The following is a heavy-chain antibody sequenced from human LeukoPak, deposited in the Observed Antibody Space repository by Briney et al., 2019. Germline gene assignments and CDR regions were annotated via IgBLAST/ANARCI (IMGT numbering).Heavy chain of an antibody. CDR2: IKSKTDGETI. J-gene: IGHJ4*02. CDR3: TIDRPLYYYDNSDYSSSDY. Sequence: PGGSLRLSCAASGFTFSNAWMTWVRQAPGKGLEWVGRIKSKTDGETIHYAAPVKGRFTISRDDSKDTLYLQMTSLKTEDTAVYYCTIDRPLYYYDNSDYSSSDYWGQGTLVTVSS. D-gene: IGHD3-22*01. CDR1: GFTFSNAW. V-gene: IGHV3-15*01.